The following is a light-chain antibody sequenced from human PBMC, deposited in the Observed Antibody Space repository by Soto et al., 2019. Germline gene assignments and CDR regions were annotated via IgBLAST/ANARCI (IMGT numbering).Light chain of an antibody. V-gene: IGLV1-47*01. CDR2: RHN. CDR3: AAWDDSLSSWV. CDR1: SSNIGGNF. Sequence: QAVVTQPPSASGTPGQRVTISCSGSSSNIGGNFVFWYQQLPGTAPKLLIYRHNQRPSGVPDRFSGSTSGTSASLAISGLRTEDEADYYCAAWDDSLSSWVFGGGTRSPS. J-gene: IGLJ3*02.